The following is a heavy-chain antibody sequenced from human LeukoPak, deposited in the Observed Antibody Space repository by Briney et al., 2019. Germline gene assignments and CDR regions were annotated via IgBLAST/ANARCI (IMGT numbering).Heavy chain of an antibody. Sequence: GGSLRLSCAASGFKFVSNWMSWVRRAPGKGLEWVADIKKDGSERYYVDSVKGRFTISRDNARNSVFLQMNNLRAEDTGVYYCSWSGEADWGQGTLVTVSS. CDR2: IKKDGSER. J-gene: IGHJ4*02. CDR1: GFKFVSNW. D-gene: IGHD3-3*01. CDR3: SWSGEAD. V-gene: IGHV3-7*01.